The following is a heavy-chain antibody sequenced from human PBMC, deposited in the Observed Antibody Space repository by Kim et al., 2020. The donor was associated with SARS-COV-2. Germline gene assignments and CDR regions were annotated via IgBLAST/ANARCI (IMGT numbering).Heavy chain of an antibody. D-gene: IGHD6-19*01. Sequence: SETLSLTCTVSGGSISSSSYYWGWIRQPPGKGLEWIGSIYYSGSTYYNPSLKSRVTISVDTSKNQFSLKLSSVTAADTAVYYCARQRIAVAGNWFDPWGQGTLVTVSS. CDR3: ARQRIAVAGNWFDP. CDR2: IYYSGST. CDR1: GGSISSSSYY. V-gene: IGHV4-39*01. J-gene: IGHJ5*02.